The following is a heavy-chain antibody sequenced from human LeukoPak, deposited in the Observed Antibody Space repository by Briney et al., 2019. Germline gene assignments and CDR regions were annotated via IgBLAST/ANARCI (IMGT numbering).Heavy chain of an antibody. CDR3: ARGYGDYAFH. Sequence: PSETLSLTCAVYGGSFSGYYWSWIRQPPGKGLEWIEEINHSGSTNYNPSLKSRVTISVDTSKNQFSLKLSSVTAADTAVYYCARGYGDYAFHWGQGTLVTVSS. CDR2: INHSGST. D-gene: IGHD4-17*01. CDR1: GGSFSGYY. V-gene: IGHV4-34*01. J-gene: IGHJ4*02.